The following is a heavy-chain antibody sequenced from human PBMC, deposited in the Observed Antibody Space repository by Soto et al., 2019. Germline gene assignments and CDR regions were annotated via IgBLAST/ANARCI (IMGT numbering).Heavy chain of an antibody. J-gene: IGHJ4*02. CDR1: GFTFSSYA. D-gene: IGHD6-13*01. V-gene: IGHV3-74*01. CDR2: ISGGGSST. CDR3: AREIATTGLYYFDY. Sequence: GGSLRLSCAASGFTFSSYAMSWVRQAPGEGLVWVSGISGGGSSTSYADSVKGRFTISRDSAKNTMYLQVHSLRAEDTAVYYCAREIATTGLYYFDYWGQGTLVTVSS.